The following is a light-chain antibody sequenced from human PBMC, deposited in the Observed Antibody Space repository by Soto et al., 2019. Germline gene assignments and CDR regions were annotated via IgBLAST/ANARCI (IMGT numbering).Light chain of an antibody. Sequence: DIVMTQSPDSLAVSLGERATINCKSSQSVLYSSNNQNYLAWYQQKPGQPPKLLIFWASTREFGVPDRFSGSGSGTDFTLTISSLQAEDVAVYYCQQYDSTPPTFGQGTKVEIK. J-gene: IGKJ1*01. CDR2: WAS. CDR1: QSVLYSSNNQNY. V-gene: IGKV4-1*01. CDR3: QQYDSTPPT.